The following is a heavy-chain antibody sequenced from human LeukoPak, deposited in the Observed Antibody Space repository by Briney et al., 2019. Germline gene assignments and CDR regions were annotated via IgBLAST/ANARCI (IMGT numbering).Heavy chain of an antibody. J-gene: IGHJ4*02. V-gene: IGHV3-7*01. D-gene: IGHD4/OR15-4a*01. Sequence: GGSLRLSCAASGFTVSSNYMSWVRQAQGKGLEWVANIKQDGSEEYYVDSLKGRFTISRDNAKNSLYLQMNSLRAEDTAVYYCARDPTDYGTNTFDYWGQGTLVTVSS. CDR3: ARDPTDYGTNTFDY. CDR2: IKQDGSEE. CDR1: GFTVSSNY.